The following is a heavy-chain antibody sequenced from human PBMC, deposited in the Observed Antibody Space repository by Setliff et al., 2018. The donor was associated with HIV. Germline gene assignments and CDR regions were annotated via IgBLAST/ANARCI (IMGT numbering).Heavy chain of an antibody. V-gene: IGHV4-34*01. CDR3: AREGTYSGTYWVRRVASFDI. J-gene: IGHJ3*02. CDR1: GGSLSGYY. Sequence: TLSLTCAVYGGSLSGYYWRWIRQPPGKGLEWIGDVSHTGSTNYNPSLKSRTTISADTPKNQFSLKLSSVTAADTAVYYCAREGTYSGTYWVRRVASFDIWGQGTMVTVSS. D-gene: IGHD1-26*01. CDR2: VSHTGST.